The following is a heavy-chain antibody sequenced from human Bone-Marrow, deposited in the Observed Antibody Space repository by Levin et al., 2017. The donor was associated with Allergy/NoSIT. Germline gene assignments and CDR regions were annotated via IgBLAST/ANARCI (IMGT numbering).Heavy chain of an antibody. D-gene: IGHD3-10*01. CDR2: ISSSSGSI. Sequence: GASVKVSCAASGFTFSTCSMNWVRQAPGKGLEWISYISSSSGSIYYADSVQGRFTISRDNAKNSLYLQMNSLRAEDTAVYYCASNNYYYGSGSYLDYWGQGTLVTVSS. CDR1: GFTFSTCS. V-gene: IGHV3-48*01. CDR3: ASNNYYYGSGSYLDY. J-gene: IGHJ4*02.